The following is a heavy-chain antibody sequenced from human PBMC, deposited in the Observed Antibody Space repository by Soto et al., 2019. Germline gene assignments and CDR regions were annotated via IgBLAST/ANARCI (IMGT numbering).Heavy chain of an antibody. CDR3: AGNWNASGDY. V-gene: IGHV4-61*01. J-gene: IGHJ4*02. D-gene: IGHD1-20*01. CDR2: IYYSGST. CDR1: GGSVSSGSYY. Sequence: QVQLQESGPGLVKPSETLSLTCTVSGGSVSSGSYYWSWIRQPPGKGLEWIGYIYYSGSTNYNPSLLSRAPITVYKSKYQSPLRLSSVTAANKAVYYCAGNWNASGDYWGQGTLVTVSS.